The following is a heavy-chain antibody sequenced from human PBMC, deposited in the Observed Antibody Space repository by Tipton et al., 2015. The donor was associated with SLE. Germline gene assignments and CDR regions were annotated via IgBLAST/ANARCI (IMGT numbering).Heavy chain of an antibody. J-gene: IGHJ4*02. Sequence: TLSLTCTVSSDSISSSDYSGGWIRHPPGKGLEWIGSIHNTGSTYYNPSLKSRVTMSVDTSNNLFSLKLSSVTAADTAMYYCARVSYDFWSGHCDYWGRGTLVTVSS. V-gene: IGHV4-39*02. D-gene: IGHD3-3*01. CDR1: SDSISSSDYS. CDR3: ARVSYDFWSGHCDY. CDR2: IHNTGST.